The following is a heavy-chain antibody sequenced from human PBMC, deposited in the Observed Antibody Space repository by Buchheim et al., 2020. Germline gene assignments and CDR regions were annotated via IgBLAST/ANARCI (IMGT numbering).Heavy chain of an antibody. D-gene: IGHD3-10*01. CDR1: GGSITSSSYY. CDR2: LFYSGST. J-gene: IGHJ4*02. CDR3: ARGGPITMLRGVPFDS. V-gene: IGHV4-39*02. Sequence: QLQLQESGPGLVKPSETLSLTCTVSGGSITSSSYYWGWIRQPPGKGLEWIGSLFYSGSTYYNPSLKSRVTISVDSSTYHFSLKMRSVTAADTAVYYCARGGPITMLRGVPFDSWGQGIL.